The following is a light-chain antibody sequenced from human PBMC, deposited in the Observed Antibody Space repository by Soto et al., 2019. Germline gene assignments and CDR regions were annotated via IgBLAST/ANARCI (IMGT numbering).Light chain of an antibody. Sequence: DIQMTQSPSTLSASVGDRVTITCRASQTIFNWLAWYQRKPGRAPNLLIYDASSLQSGVPSTFSGSGSGTEFTLTISSLQPGDFATYYCQQYNSYPWTLGQGTKVGIK. CDR2: DAS. CDR1: QTIFNW. CDR3: QQYNSYPWT. V-gene: IGKV1-5*01. J-gene: IGKJ1*01.